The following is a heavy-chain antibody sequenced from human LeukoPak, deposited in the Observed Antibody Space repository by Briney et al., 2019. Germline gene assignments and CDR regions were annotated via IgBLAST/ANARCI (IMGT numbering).Heavy chain of an antibody. CDR1: GGSISSYY. J-gene: IGHJ4*02. CDR3: ARDGVQASGYYLDYFVY. V-gene: IGHV4-59*01. Sequence: SETLSLTCTVSGGSISSYYWSWIRQPPGKGLEWIGYIYYSGSTNYNPSLKSRVTISVDTSKNQFSLKLSSVSAADTAVYYCARDGVQASGYYLDYFVYWGRETLVTVP. D-gene: IGHD3-3*01. CDR2: IYYSGST.